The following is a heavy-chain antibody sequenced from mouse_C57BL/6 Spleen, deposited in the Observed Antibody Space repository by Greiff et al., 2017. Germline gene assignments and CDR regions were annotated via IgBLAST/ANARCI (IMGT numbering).Heavy chain of an antibody. CDR3: ARGGYGSSDGDVDY. CDR2: INPNNGGT. Sequence: EVQLQQSGPELVKPGASVKIPCKASGYTFTDYNMDWVKQSHGKSLEWIGDINPNNGGTIYNQKFKGKATLTVDKSSSTASMELRSLTSEDTAVYYCARGGYGSSDGDVDYWGQVTTLTVSS. V-gene: IGHV1-18*01. D-gene: IGHD1-1*01. CDR1: GYTFTDYN. J-gene: IGHJ2*01.